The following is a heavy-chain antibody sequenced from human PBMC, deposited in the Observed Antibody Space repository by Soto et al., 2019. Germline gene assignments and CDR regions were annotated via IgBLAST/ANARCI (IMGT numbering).Heavy chain of an antibody. CDR1: GGTFSNYV. CDR3: ASGYCNSSICWPHYYGMVV. D-gene: IGHD2-2*01. CDR2: IIPVFDTP. J-gene: IGHJ6*02. Sequence: SVKVSCKASGGTFSNYVISWVRQAPGQGLEWMGGIIPVFDTPNYAQKFQGRVTIIADKSTSLAYMELSSLKYEDTAAYYCASGYCNSSICWPHYYGMVVWGQGTTVTV. V-gene: IGHV1-69*06.